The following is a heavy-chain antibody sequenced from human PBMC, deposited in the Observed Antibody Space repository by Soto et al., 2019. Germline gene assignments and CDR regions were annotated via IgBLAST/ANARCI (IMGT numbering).Heavy chain of an antibody. CDR2: ISANNGNT. CDR1: GYTFSIYG. D-gene: IGHD3-10*01. V-gene: IGHV1-18*01. J-gene: IGHJ4*02. Sequence: ASVKVSCKASGYTFSIYGISWVLQAPGQGLEWMGWISANNGNTNYAQKVQGRVTMTTDTSTSTTYMELRSLRSDDTAMYYCGRGGRGAVCDYWGQGTLVTVCS. CDR3: GRGGRGAVCDY.